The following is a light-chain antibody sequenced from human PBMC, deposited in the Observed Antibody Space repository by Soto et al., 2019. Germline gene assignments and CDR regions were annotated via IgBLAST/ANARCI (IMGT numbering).Light chain of an antibody. CDR3: QQSYSTGWT. V-gene: IGKV1-39*01. J-gene: IGKJ1*01. CDR2: AAS. CDR1: QSISSY. Sequence: DIQMTQSPSSLSASVGDRVTITCRASQSISSYLNWYQQKPGKAPKLLIYAASSLQSGVPSRFSGSGSGTDFTLTISSLQPEDFETYYCQQSYSTGWTFGQGTKVEIK.